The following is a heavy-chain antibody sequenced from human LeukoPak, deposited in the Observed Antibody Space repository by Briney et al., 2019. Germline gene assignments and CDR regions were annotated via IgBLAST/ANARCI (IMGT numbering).Heavy chain of an antibody. CDR1: GFTFDDYA. CDR3: LSGPGH. CDR2: ISWNSGSI. J-gene: IGHJ4*02. Sequence: GRSLRLSCAASGFTFDDYAMHWVRQAPGKGLEWVSGISWNSGSIGYADSVKGRFTISRDNAKNSLYLQMNILRAEDTAVFYCLSGPGHCGQGTLVTVSS. V-gene: IGHV3-9*01. D-gene: IGHD6-25*01.